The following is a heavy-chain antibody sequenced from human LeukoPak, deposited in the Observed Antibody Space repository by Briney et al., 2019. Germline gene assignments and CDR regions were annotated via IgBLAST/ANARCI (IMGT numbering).Heavy chain of an antibody. Sequence: SETLSLTCAVSGYSISSGYYWGWIRQPPGKGLDWIGYMYHSGSAYYNPSLRSRVTISLDTSQNQFSLKLSSLTAADTAVYYCARSEYSSGWSFDYWGQGTLVTVSS. CDR1: GYSISSGYY. CDR3: ARSEYSSGWSFDY. CDR2: MYHSGSA. D-gene: IGHD6-19*01. V-gene: IGHV4-38-2*01. J-gene: IGHJ4*02.